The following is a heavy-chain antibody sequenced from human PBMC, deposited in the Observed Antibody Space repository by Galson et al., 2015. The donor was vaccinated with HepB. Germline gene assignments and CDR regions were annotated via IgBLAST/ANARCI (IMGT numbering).Heavy chain of an antibody. CDR1: GYTFTDYY. D-gene: IGHD2-8*01. V-gene: IGHV1-2*06. J-gene: IGHJ4*02. CDR2: FDPNNGGT. Sequence: SVKVSCKASGYTFTDYYIHWVRQAPGQGLEWMGRFDPNNGGTNYAQKFQGRVSMTRDTSISTACMDLSRLRSDDTAVYYCARDLRENGVTELDYWGQGTLVTVSS. CDR3: ARDLRENGVTELDY.